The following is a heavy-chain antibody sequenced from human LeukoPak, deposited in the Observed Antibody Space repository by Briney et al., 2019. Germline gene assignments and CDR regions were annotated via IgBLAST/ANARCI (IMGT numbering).Heavy chain of an antibody. CDR1: GYTFTSYY. V-gene: IGHV1-2*02. Sequence: ASVKVSCKASGYTFTSYYMHWVRQAPGQGLEWMGWISPNSGGTNYAQKFQGRATMTRDTSISTAYMELSRLRSDDAAVYYCASSVVYYFDYWGQGTLVTVSS. J-gene: IGHJ4*02. CDR2: ISPNSGGT. CDR3: ASSVVYYFDY.